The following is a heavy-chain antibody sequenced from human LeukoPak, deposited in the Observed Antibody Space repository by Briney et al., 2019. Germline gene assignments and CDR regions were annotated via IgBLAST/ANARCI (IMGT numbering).Heavy chain of an antibody. CDR1: GFTFSSYA. Sequence: GGSLRLSCAASGFTFSSYAMHWVRRAPGKGLEWVAVISYDGSNKYYADSVKGRFTISRDNSKNTLYLQMNSLRAEDTAVYYCARDRPDGSGSYLDYWGQGTLVTVSS. V-gene: IGHV3-30-3*01. D-gene: IGHD3-10*01. J-gene: IGHJ4*02. CDR3: ARDRPDGSGSYLDY. CDR2: ISYDGSNK.